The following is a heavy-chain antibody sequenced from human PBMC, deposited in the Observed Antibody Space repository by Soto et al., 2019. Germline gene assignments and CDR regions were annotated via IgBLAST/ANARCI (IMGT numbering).Heavy chain of an antibody. CDR1: GFFFSNYA. D-gene: IGHD5-12*01. CDR3: VREGRGSFDF. CDR2: IGGRGNSA. Sequence: WGSLRLSCAASGFFFSNYAINLCRHSPLKGLEWVSVIGGRGNSAYYADSVQGRFTISRDNSKNTLSLQMSSLTADDTAIYYCVREGRGSFDFWGRGTMVTVSS. V-gene: IGHV3-23*01. J-gene: IGHJ3*01.